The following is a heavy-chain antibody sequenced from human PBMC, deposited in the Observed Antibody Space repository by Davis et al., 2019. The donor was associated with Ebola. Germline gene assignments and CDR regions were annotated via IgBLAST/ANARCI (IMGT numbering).Heavy chain of an antibody. J-gene: IGHJ3*02. Sequence: ASVKVSCKASGYTFTSYAMHWVRQAPGQRLEWMGWINAGNGNTKYSQKFQGRVTITRDTSASTAYMELSSLRSEDTAVYYCARAYVNLIFEDAFDIWGQGTMVTVSS. CDR3: ARAYVNLIFEDAFDI. CDR2: INAGNGNT. V-gene: IGHV1-3*01. CDR1: GYTFTSYA. D-gene: IGHD3/OR15-3a*01.